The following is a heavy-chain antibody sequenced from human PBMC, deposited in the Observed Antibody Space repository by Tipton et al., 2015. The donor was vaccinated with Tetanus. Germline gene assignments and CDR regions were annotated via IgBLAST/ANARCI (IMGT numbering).Heavy chain of an antibody. Sequence: TLSLTCTVSGGSISSSSYYWGWIRQPPGKGLEWIGSIYYSGSTYYNPSLKSRVTISVDTSNNQFSLKLSSVTAADTAMYYCARLGFVATYFGSWGQGTLVTVSS. CDR3: ARLGFVATYFGS. D-gene: IGHD3-10*01. CDR1: GGSISSSSYY. CDR2: IYYSGST. V-gene: IGHV4-39*01. J-gene: IGHJ4*02.